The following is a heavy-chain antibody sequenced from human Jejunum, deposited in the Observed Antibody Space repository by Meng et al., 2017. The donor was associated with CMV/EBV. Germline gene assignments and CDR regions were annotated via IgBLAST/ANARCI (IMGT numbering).Heavy chain of an antibody. CDR2: IYNTGRT. CDR3: ASLFHFDILTGSWY. V-gene: IGHV4-30-4*08. CDR1: GASITNGEYY. J-gene: IGHJ4*02. D-gene: IGHD3-9*01. Sequence: QGQLQESEPGLVKPSQTLSLSCTVSGASITNGEYYWNWIRQSPGKGLEWIGYIYNTGRTSYSPSLKSRVSMSVDTAKNQFSLHLSSVTVADAAVYYCASLFHFDILTGSWYWGQGALVTVSS.